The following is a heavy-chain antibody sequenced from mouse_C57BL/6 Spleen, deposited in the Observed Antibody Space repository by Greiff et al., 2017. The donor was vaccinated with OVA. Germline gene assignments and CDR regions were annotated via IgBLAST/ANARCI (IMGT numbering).Heavy chain of an antibody. D-gene: IGHD1-1*01. CDR2: INPNYGTT. CDR3: ARQGYGSSYVDAMDY. CDR1: GYSFTDYN. Sequence: VQLQQSGPELVKPGASVKISCKASGYSFTDYNMNWVKQRNGKSLEWIGVINPNYGTTSYNQKFKGKATLTVDQSSSTAYMQLNSLTSEDSAVYYCARQGYGSSYVDAMDYWGQGTSVTVSS. V-gene: IGHV1-39*01. J-gene: IGHJ4*01.